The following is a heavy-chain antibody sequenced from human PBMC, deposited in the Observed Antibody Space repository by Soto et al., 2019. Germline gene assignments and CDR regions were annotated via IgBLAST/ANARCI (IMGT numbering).Heavy chain of an antibody. J-gene: IGHJ4*02. Sequence: QVQLVQSGAEVKKPGASVKVFCKASGYTFSDHDINWVRQASGQGPEWLGWMNPNSGGTGYAQNFQGRVTMTRDTSKRTAYMELSSLRSEDTAVYYCARVGGNWNDDYFDYWGQGTLVTVSS. V-gene: IGHV1-8*01. CDR3: ARVGGNWNDDYFDY. CDR2: MNPNSGGT. D-gene: IGHD1-1*01. CDR1: GYTFSDHD.